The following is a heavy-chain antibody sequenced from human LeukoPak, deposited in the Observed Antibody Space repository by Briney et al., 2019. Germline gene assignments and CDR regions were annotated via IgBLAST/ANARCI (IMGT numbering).Heavy chain of an antibody. CDR3: AKDLLEAAGYAFDI. V-gene: IGHV3-30*18. Sequence: GRSLRLSCAASGFTFSSYGMHWVRQAPGKGLEWEAVISYDGSNKYYADSVKGRFTISRDNSKNTQYLQMNSLRAEDTAVYYCAKDLLEAAGYAFDIWGQGTMVTVSS. J-gene: IGHJ3*02. D-gene: IGHD3-3*01. CDR2: ISYDGSNK. CDR1: GFTFSSYG.